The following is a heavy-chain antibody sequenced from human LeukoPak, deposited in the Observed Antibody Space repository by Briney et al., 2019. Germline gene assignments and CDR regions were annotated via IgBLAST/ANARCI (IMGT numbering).Heavy chain of an antibody. CDR3: ARNTRGNYFDY. J-gene: IGHJ4*02. CDR1: GGTFSSYA. CDR2: IIPIFGTA. Sequence: ASVKVSCKASGGTFSSYAISWVRQAPGQGLEWMGGIIPIFGTANYAQKFQGRVTITADESTSTAHMELSSLRSEDTAVYYCARNTRGNYFDYWGQGTLVTVSS. D-gene: IGHD2-15*01. V-gene: IGHV1-69*01.